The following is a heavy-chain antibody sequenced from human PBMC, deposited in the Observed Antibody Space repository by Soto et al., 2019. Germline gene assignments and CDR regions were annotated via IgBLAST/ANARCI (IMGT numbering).Heavy chain of an antibody. CDR3: ARGITMVRGVLLDAFDI. D-gene: IGHD3-10*01. CDR2: INPNSGGT. Sequence: QVQLVQSGAEVKKPGASVKVSCKASGYTFTGYYMHWVRQAPGQGLEWMGWINPNSGGTNYAQKFQGWVTMTRDTSISTAYMGLSRLRSDDTAVYSCARGITMVRGVLLDAFDIWGQGTMVTVSS. J-gene: IGHJ3*02. CDR1: GYTFTGYY. V-gene: IGHV1-2*04.